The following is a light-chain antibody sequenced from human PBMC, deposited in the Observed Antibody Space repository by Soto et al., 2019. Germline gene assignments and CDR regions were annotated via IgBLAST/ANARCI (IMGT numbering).Light chain of an antibody. V-gene: IGKV3-15*01. Sequence: EIVMTQSPATLSVSPGERATLSCRASQRLSSNLAWYQQKPGQAPRLLIYGASTRATGLPARFSGSGSETEFTLTISSLQSEDFAVYFCQQYNNLPPDTFGQGTKLEIK. J-gene: IGKJ2*01. CDR2: GAS. CDR1: QRLSSN. CDR3: QQYNNLPPDT.